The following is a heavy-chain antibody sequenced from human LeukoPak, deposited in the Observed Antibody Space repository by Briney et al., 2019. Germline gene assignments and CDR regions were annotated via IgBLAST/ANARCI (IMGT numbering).Heavy chain of an antibody. CDR2: INLAGST. CDR1: GGSFNAYS. J-gene: IGHJ4*02. V-gene: IGHV4-34*01. Sequence: SETLSLTCGVYGGSFNAYSWSWIRQSPGKGLEWIGEINLAGSTNYNPSLKSRVTITIDTSKKEVSLKLTSVTAADTSIYFCASSSKVVRPDSWDYWGQGTLVTVSS. D-gene: IGHD6-6*01. CDR3: ASSSKVVRPDSWDY.